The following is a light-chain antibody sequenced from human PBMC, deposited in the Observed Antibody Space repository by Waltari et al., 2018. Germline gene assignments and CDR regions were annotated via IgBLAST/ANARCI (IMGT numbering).Light chain of an antibody. V-gene: IGKV3-20*01. J-gene: IGKJ3*01. CDR3: QRSGGS. CDR1: QTLNSRD. CDR2: GTS. Sequence: ENGVTQSPGTLSLSPGERATLSCRPSQTLNSRDLAWYQPKPGQAPRLLIYGTSDRALGIPGGFGGSGSGTDFTLTITRLEHEDFAVYYCQRSGGSFGPGTKVDVK.